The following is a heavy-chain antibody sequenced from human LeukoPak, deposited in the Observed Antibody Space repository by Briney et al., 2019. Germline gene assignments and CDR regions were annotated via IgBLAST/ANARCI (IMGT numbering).Heavy chain of an antibody. CDR1: GYNFTSYW. J-gene: IGHJ4*02. V-gene: IGHV5-51*01. CDR2: IYPGESDT. D-gene: IGHD6-13*01. Sequence: GGSLQISCQGSGYNFTSYWIGGGRQVPGKGLEWMGIIYPGESDTRYSPSFQGQVTISADKSISTAYLQWSSLKASDTAMYYCARLRARIAAAVDYWGQGTLVTVSS. CDR3: ARLRARIAAAVDY.